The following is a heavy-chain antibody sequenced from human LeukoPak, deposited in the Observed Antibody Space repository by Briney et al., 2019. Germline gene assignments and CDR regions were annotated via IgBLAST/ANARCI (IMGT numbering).Heavy chain of an antibody. CDR3: ARSTYYYDSSGYS. V-gene: IGHV4-61*01. CDR1: GGSVSSGSYY. D-gene: IGHD3-22*01. J-gene: IGHJ5*02. Sequence: SETLSLTCTVSGGSVSSGSYYWSWIRQPPGKGLEWIGYIYYSGSTNYNPSLKSRVTISVDTPKNQFSLKLSSVTAADTAVYYCARSTYYYDSSGYSWGQGTLVTVSS. CDR2: IYYSGST.